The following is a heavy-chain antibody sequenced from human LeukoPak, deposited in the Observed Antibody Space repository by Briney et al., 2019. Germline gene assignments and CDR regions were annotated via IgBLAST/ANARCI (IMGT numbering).Heavy chain of an antibody. D-gene: IGHD5-18*01. CDR3: ARDPGGYSYGTIDY. J-gene: IGHJ4*02. Sequence: GGSLRLSCAASGFTFSSYGMPWVRQAPGKGPEWVAVIWYDGSNKYYANSVKGRFTISRDNSENMPYLQMNSLRADDTAVYYCARDPGGYSYGTIDYWGQGTLVTVSS. V-gene: IGHV3-33*01. CDR1: GFTFSSYG. CDR2: IWYDGSNK.